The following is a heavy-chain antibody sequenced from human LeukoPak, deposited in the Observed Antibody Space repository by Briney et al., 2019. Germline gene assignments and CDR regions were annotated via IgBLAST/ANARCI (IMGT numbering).Heavy chain of an antibody. V-gene: IGHV1-2*02. CDR2: INPNSGGT. Sequence: ASVKVSCKASGYTFTGYYMHWVRQAPGQGLECMGWINPNSGGTNYAQKFQGRVTMTRDTSISTAYMELSRLRSDDTAVYYCARVYITMVRGVILDGMDVWGQGTTVTVSS. D-gene: IGHD3-10*01. CDR3: ARVYITMVRGVILDGMDV. J-gene: IGHJ6*02. CDR1: GYTFTGYY.